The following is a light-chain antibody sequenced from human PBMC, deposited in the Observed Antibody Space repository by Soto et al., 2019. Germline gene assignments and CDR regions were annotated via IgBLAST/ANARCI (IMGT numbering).Light chain of an antibody. CDR1: QCIHTS. V-gene: IGKV1-27*01. Sequence: DVQMTQSPSSLSASAGDRVTITCRASQCIHTSLAWYQKKPGKPPQLLMYAAATVQPRVPSRFSARGYGADFTVTISSRQPEDVATYDCQKSESGLRTFGVGTTGEI. CDR3: QKSESGLRT. CDR2: AAA. J-gene: IGKJ4*01.